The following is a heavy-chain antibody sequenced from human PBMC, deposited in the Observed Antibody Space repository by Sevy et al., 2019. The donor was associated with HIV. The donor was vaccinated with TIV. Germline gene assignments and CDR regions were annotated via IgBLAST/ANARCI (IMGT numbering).Heavy chain of an antibody. CDR2: INPYGNSV. CDR3: ARAPADYSTGWSAD. J-gene: IGHJ4*02. Sequence: GGSLRLSCAASGFTFSSYWMHWVRQAPGKGLVLVSRINPYGNSVTYADSVRGRFTSSRDNAKNTLYLQMSSLRADDTAVYYCARAPADYSTGWSADWGQGSLVTVSS. V-gene: IGHV3-74*01. CDR1: GFTFSSYW. D-gene: IGHD6-19*01.